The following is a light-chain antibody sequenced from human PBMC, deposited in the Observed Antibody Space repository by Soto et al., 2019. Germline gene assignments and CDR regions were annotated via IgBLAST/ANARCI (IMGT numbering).Light chain of an antibody. CDR2: LGS. Sequence: DIVMTQSPLSLPVTPGEPASISCRSSQSLLHSNGFNYLDWYLQKPGQSPQLLIYLGSTRASGVPDRFSGSGSGTDFTLKISRVEAEDVGVYYCMQALQTGGTFGQGTKVEI. J-gene: IGKJ1*01. CDR1: QSLLHSNGFNY. CDR3: MQALQTGGT. V-gene: IGKV2-28*01.